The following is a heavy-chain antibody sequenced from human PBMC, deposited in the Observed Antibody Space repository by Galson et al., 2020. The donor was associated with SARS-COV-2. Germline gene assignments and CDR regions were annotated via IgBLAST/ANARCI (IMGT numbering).Heavy chain of an antibody. D-gene: IGHD6-19*01. J-gene: IGHJ2*01. CDR2: IDPSDSYT. V-gene: IGHV5-10-1*01. Sequence: HGESLKISCEGSGYIFTNYWISWVRQVPGKGLEWMGRIDPSDSYTNYSPSFQGHVTISADKSISIAYLQWSSLKASDTAMYYCAKQGLAVTCYFDLWGRGTLVPVSS. CDR3: AKQGLAVTCYFDL. CDR1: GYIFTNYW.